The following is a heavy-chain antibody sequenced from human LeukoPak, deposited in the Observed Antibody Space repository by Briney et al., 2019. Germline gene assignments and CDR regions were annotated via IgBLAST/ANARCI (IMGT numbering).Heavy chain of an antibody. V-gene: IGHV3-30*18. D-gene: IGHD3-3*01. CDR2: ISYDGSNK. J-gene: IGHJ4*02. Sequence: GGSLRLSCAASGFTFSSYGMHWVRQAPGKGLEWVAVISYDGSNKYYADSVKGRFTISGDNSKNTLYLQMNSLRAEDTAVYYCAKDHGFLEWFDYWGQGTLVTVSS. CDR1: GFTFSSYG. CDR3: AKDHGFLEWFDY.